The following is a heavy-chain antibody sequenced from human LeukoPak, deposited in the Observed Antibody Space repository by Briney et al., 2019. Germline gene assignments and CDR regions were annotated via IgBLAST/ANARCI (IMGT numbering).Heavy chain of an antibody. CDR2: TRNKANSYTT. Sequence: GGSLRLSCAASGFTFSDHYMDWVRQAPGKGLEWVGRTRNKANSYTTEYAASVKGRFTISRDDSKNSLYLQMNSLKTEDTAVYYCARDIGGDYGYNFDYWGQGTLVTVSS. CDR3: ARDIGGDYGYNFDY. J-gene: IGHJ4*02. V-gene: IGHV3-72*01. CDR1: GFTFSDHY. D-gene: IGHD4-17*01.